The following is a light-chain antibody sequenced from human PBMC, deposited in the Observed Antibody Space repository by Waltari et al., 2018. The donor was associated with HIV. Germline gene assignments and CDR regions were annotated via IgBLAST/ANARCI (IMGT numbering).Light chain of an antibody. CDR1: TGAVTRDYF. V-gene: IGLV7-43*01. Sequence: QTVVTQEPSLTVSPGGTVTLTCASSTGAVTRDYFPHWFQQKPGQTPRALIYSTNNRHSWTPARFSGSLLGDKAALTVSGVQPEDEAEYYCLLWYGSTWMFGGGTQLTVL. J-gene: IGLJ3*02. CDR2: STN. CDR3: LLWYGSTWM.